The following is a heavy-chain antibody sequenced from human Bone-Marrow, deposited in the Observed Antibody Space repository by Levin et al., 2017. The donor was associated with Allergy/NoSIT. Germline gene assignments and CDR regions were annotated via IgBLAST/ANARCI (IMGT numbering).Heavy chain of an antibody. CDR3: ARVAGGCSSTSCCNHYYYMDV. D-gene: IGHD2-2*01. J-gene: IGHJ6*03. CDR1: GFTFSSYW. CDR2: INSDGSST. V-gene: IGHV3-74*01. Sequence: PGGSLRLSCAASGFTFSSYWMHWVRQAPGKGLVWVSRINSDGSSTSYADSVKGRFTISRDNAKNTLYLQMNSLRAEDTAVYYCARVAGGCSSTSCCNHYYYMDVWGKGTTVTVSS.